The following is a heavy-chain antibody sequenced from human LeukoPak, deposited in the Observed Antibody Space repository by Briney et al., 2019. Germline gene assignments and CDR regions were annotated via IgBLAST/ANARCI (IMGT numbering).Heavy chain of an antibody. CDR2: IYYSGST. CDR3: ARDTAVAGFDP. Sequence: SETLSLTCTVSGGSIGSYYWSWIRQPPGKGLEWIGYIYYSGSTNYNPSLKSRVTISVDTSKNQFSLKLSSVTAADTAVYYCARDTAVAGFDPWGQGTLVTVSS. D-gene: IGHD6-19*01. J-gene: IGHJ5*02. V-gene: IGHV4-59*01. CDR1: GGSIGSYY.